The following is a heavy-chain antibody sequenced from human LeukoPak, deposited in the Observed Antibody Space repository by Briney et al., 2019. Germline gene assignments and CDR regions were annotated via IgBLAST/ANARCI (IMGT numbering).Heavy chain of an antibody. V-gene: IGHV1-2*02. J-gene: IGHJ4*02. CDR3: ARVFIVATTALDY. Sequence: ASVKVFCKASGYTFTGYYMHCVRLAPGQGLEGIGCINPNSGGQNNAQRVQGRVTMTRDTSISTAYMELSSLTSDDTAVYYCARVFIVATTALDYWGQGTLVTVSS. D-gene: IGHD5-12*01. CDR1: GYTFTGYY. CDR2: INPNSGGQ.